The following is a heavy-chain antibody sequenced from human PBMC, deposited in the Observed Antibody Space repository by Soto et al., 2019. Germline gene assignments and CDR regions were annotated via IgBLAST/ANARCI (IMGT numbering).Heavy chain of an antibody. D-gene: IGHD2-21*02. CDR2: LSGSGDTT. V-gene: IGHV3-23*01. CDR1: GFAFSTVG. Sequence: GGSLRLSCAASGFAFSTVGMSWVRQAPGKGLEWVSTLSGSGDTTYYADSVKGRFTISRDISKNTLYLQMTSLRAEDTAVYYCAKAPPYCNGPCYRRRLFEYWGQGTLVTVSS. J-gene: IGHJ4*02. CDR3: AKAPPYCNGPCYRRRLFEY.